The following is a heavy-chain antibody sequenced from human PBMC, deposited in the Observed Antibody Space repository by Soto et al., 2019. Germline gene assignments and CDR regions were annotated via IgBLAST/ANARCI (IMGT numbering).Heavy chain of an antibody. CDR2: IYYSGST. Sequence: TSETLSLTCTVSGGSISSSSYYWGWIRQPPGKGLEWIGSIYYSGSTYYNPSLKSRVTISVDTSKNQFSLKLSSVTAAGTAVYYCARRGSYYVWDFDYWGQGTLVTVSS. CDR1: GGSISSSSYY. V-gene: IGHV4-39*01. CDR3: ARRGSYYVWDFDY. J-gene: IGHJ4*02. D-gene: IGHD1-26*01.